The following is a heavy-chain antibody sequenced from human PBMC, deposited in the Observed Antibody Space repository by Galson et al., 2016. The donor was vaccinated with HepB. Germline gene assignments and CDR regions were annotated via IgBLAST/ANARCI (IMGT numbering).Heavy chain of an antibody. V-gene: IGHV3-30*18. J-gene: IGHJ4*02. CDR1: GFTFSSHC. D-gene: IGHD3-10*01. CDR3: AKDLTTVYCGSGSYHNEPFDY. Sequence: SLRLPCAASGFTFSSHCMHWVRQALGKGWEWVAVISYDGDKKYYADSVKGRFTISRDNSKNTLYLKMISLRAEDSALYYCAKDLTTVYCGSGSYHNEPFDYWGQGTLVAVSS. CDR2: ISYDGDKK.